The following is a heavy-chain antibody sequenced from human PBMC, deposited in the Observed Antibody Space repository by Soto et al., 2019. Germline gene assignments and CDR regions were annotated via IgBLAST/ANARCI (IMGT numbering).Heavy chain of an antibody. J-gene: IGHJ4*02. Sequence: AGGSLRLSCAASGFTFSNAWINWVRPAPGKGLEWVAVISYDGSNKYYADSVKGRFTISRDNSKNTLYLQMNSLRAEDTAVYYCAKALTSTTYDYWGQGTLVTVSS. CDR1: GFTFSNAW. V-gene: IGHV3-30*18. D-gene: IGHD2-21*02. CDR3: AKALTSTTYDY. CDR2: ISYDGSNK.